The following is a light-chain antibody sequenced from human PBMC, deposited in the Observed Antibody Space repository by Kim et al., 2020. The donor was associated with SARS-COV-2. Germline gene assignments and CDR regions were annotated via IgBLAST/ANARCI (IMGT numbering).Light chain of an antibody. Sequence: SYELTQPPSVSVSPGQTASITCSGDKLGDKYACWYQQKPGQSPVLVIYQDSKRPSGIPEGFSGSNSGNTATLTISGTQAMDEADYYCQAWDSSTYVVFGG. J-gene: IGLJ2*01. CDR2: QDS. CDR1: KLGDKY. CDR3: QAWDSSTYVV. V-gene: IGLV3-1*01.